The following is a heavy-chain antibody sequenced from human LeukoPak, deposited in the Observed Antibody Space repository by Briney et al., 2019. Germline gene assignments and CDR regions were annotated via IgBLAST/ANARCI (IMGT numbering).Heavy chain of an antibody. D-gene: IGHD3-22*01. CDR1: GYTFTSYA. J-gene: IGHJ4*02. V-gene: IGHV1-3*01. Sequence: ASVKVSCKASGYTFTSYAMHWVRQAPGQRLEWMGWINAGNGNTKYSQKFQGRVTITRDTSASTAYMELSSLRSEDTAVYYCTRGVYYDSSGYYSKNFDYWGQGTLVTVSS. CDR3: TRGVYYDSSGYYSKNFDY. CDR2: INAGNGNT.